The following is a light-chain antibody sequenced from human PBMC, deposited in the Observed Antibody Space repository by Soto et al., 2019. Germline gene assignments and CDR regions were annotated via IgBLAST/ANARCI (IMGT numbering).Light chain of an antibody. Sequence: QSVLTHPPSASGTPGQRVTISCSGSSSNIGSNTVNWYQQLPGTAPKLLMYSNNQRPSGVPDRFSGSKSGTSASLAISGLQSEDEADYYCAAWDDSLNGWVFGGGTKVTVL. CDR3: AAWDDSLNGWV. CDR2: SNN. V-gene: IGLV1-44*01. J-gene: IGLJ3*02. CDR1: SSNIGSNT.